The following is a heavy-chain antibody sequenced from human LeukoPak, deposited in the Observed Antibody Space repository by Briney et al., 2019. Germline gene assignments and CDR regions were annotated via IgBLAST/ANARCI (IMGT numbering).Heavy chain of an antibody. CDR1: GLTFNNYA. Sequence: QAGGSLRLSCEASGLTFNNYAMHWVRQAPGKGPEWVSYISSSGSTIYYADSVKGRFTISRDNSKNMLYLQMNSLRAEDTAIYYCAKDHRAYDPPHDYWGQGTLVTVSS. CDR3: AKDHRAYDPPHDY. V-gene: IGHV3-23*01. D-gene: IGHD5-12*01. J-gene: IGHJ4*02. CDR2: ISSSGSTI.